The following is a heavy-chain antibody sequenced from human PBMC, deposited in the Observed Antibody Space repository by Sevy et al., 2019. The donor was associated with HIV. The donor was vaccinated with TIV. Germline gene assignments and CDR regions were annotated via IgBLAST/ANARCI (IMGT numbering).Heavy chain of an antibody. CDR2: IGTAGDT. V-gene: IGHV3-13*01. D-gene: IGHD1-26*01. CDR3: ARGTRYSGSYYLGDDAFDI. J-gene: IGHJ3*02. Sequence: GGSLRLSCAASGFTFSRYDMHWVRQATGKGLEWVSSIGTAGDTYYPGSVKGRFTISRENAKNSLYLQMNSPRAGDTAVYYCARGTRYSGSYYLGDDAFDIWGQGTMVTVSS. CDR1: GFTFSRYD.